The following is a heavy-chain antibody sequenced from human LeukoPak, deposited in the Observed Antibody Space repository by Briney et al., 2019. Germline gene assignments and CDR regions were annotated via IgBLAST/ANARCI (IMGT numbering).Heavy chain of an antibody. CDR2: ISSSSSYI. CDR1: GFTFSSYS. V-gene: IGHV3-21*01. J-gene: IGHJ6*03. D-gene: IGHD2-8*01. CDR3: ARVGVNYYYMDV. Sequence: AGGSLRLSCAASGFTFSSYSMNWVRQAPGKGLEWVSSISSSSSYIYYADSVKGRFTISRDNAKNSLYLQMSSLRAEDTAVYYCARVGVNYYYMDVWGKGTTVTVSS.